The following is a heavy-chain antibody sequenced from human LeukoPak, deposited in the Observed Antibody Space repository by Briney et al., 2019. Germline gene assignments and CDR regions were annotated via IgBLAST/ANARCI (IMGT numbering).Heavy chain of an antibody. Sequence: EPSETLSLTCTASGGSISSFYWSWIRQPAGKGLEWIGRIYSSGNTNYNPSLKSRVTMSVDTSKNQFSLKLSSVTAADTAVYYCARDLVDWGSLQYYFEYWGQGTLVTVSS. CDR3: ARDLVDWGSLQYYFEY. V-gene: IGHV4-4*07. D-gene: IGHD7-27*01. CDR1: GGSISSFY. CDR2: IYSSGNT. J-gene: IGHJ4*02.